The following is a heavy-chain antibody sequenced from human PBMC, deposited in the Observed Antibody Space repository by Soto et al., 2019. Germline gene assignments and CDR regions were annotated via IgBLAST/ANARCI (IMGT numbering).Heavy chain of an antibody. V-gene: IGHV3-30*18. J-gene: IGHJ4*02. CDR2: MSDDGSKK. Sequence: QVQLVESGGGVVQPGRSLRLSCAASGFSFSKYGMHWVRQAPGKGLEWVAEMSDDGSKKYYGDSVNGRFTISRDNSKNTLYLLMDSLRPEDTAMYYCAKELRETGGYYFDCWGQGTLVTVSS. D-gene: IGHD3-16*01. CDR3: AKELRETGGYYFDC. CDR1: GFSFSKYG.